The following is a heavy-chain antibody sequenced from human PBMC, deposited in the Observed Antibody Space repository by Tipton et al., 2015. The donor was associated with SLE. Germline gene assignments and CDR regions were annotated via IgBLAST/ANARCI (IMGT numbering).Heavy chain of an antibody. CDR3: ARGKYYFDY. D-gene: IGHD2/OR15-2a*01. J-gene: IGHJ4*02. V-gene: IGHV3-7*01. CDR1: GFTFSSSW. CDR2: IKEDGSEK. Sequence: SLRLSCAASGFTFSSSWMNWVRLAPGKGLEWVANIKEDGSEKHYVDSVKDRLTISRDNAKKSVYLQMSSLRADDTAVYYCARGKYYFDYWGQGALVTVSS.